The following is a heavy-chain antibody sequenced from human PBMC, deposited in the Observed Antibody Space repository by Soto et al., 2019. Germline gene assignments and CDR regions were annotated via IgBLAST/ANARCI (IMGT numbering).Heavy chain of an antibody. Sequence: QVQLQESGPGLVKPSETLSLTCTVSGGSISSYYWSWIRQPPGKGLEWIGYIYYSGSTNYNPSLTIRATIAVDTSKNQFSLKLSSVTAADTAVYYCARALILTGYYIHDAFDIWGQGTMVTVSS. CDR3: ARALILTGYYIHDAFDI. D-gene: IGHD3-9*01. CDR1: GGSISSYY. CDR2: IYYSGST. J-gene: IGHJ3*02. V-gene: IGHV4-59*01.